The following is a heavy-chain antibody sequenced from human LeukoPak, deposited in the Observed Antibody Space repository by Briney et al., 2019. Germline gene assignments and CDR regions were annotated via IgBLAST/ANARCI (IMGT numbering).Heavy chain of an antibody. CDR1: GFTFSSFA. J-gene: IGHJ4*02. CDR2: ISRSGGST. CDR3: AKGGIMITFGGVIGTNFDY. V-gene: IGHV3-23*01. D-gene: IGHD3-16*02. Sequence: GGSLRLSCAASGFTFSSFAMSWARQAPGKGLEWVSSISRSGGSTYYADSVEGRYTISRDNCKNTLYLQMNSLRAEDKAIYFCAKGGIMITFGGVIGTNFDYWGQGTLVTVSS.